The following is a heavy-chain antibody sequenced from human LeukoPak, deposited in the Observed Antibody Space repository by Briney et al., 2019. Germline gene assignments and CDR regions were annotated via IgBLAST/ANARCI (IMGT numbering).Heavy chain of an antibody. CDR3: AREFEGYGDYSDSYYGMDV. D-gene: IGHD4-17*01. CDR1: GSTFIRDT. CDR2: ISPILGLR. Sequence: VASVKVSCKTSGSTFIRDTISWVRQAPGQGLEWMGRISPILGLRNFAQKFQGRVTITADKSTSTAYMELSSLRSEDTAVYYCAREFEGYGDYSDSYYGMDVWGQGTTVTVSS. J-gene: IGHJ6*02. V-gene: IGHV1-69*04.